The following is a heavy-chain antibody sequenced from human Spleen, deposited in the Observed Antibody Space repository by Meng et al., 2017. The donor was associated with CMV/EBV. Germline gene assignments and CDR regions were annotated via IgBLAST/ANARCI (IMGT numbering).Heavy chain of an antibody. V-gene: IGHV4-39*01. CDR2: IYHTGDT. J-gene: IGHJ4*02. D-gene: IGHD3-22*01. CDR3: VRGPKNYYDSSGGYYFDY. CDR1: GGSISSSSYY. Sequence: SETLSLTCTVSGGSISSSSYYWGWIRQPPGKGLEWIGSIYHTGDTDYNSSLKSRVTMSVDTSENQFSLNLSSVTAADTAVYYCVRGPKNYYDSSGGYYFDYWGQGTLVTVSS.